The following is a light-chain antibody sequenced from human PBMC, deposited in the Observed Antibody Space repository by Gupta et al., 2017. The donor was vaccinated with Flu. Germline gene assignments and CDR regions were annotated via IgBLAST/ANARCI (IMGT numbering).Light chain of an antibody. CDR2: GVN. CDR3: SSYRSSSTSFF. V-gene: IGLV2-14*01. J-gene: IGLJ1*01. Sequence: QSALTQPASVSGSPGQSIAISCTGTTSDVGANNYVSWYQQHPGKAPKVMIYGVNNRPSGVSYRFSCSKSGNTASLTISGLQAEDEADYYCSSYRSSSTSFFFGTGTKVTVL. CDR1: TSDVGANNY.